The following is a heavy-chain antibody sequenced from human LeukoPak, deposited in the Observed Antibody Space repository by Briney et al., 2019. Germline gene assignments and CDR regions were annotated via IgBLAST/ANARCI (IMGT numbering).Heavy chain of an antibody. J-gene: IGHJ5*02. CDR2: INHSGST. CDR1: GGSFSGYY. CDR3: ARDPYYYDSSGLDP. D-gene: IGHD3-22*01. Sequence: PSETLSLTCAVYGGSFSGYYWSWIRQPPGKGLEWIGEINHSGSTNYNPSLKSRVTISVDTSKNQFSLKLSSVTAADTAVYYCARDPYYYDSSGLDPWGQGTLVTVSS. V-gene: IGHV4-34*01.